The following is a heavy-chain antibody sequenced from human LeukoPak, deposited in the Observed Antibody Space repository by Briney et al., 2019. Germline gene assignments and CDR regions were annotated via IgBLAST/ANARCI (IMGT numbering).Heavy chain of an antibody. CDR3: AKRTLERSPSTCDY. Sequence: QPGGSLRLSCAASGFTFSSYAMTWVRQAPGKGLEWVSRIRSSGGSTYYADSVKGRFTISRDNSKNTLYLQMNSLRVEDTAVYYCAKRTLERSPSTCDYWRQGTLVTVSS. J-gene: IGHJ4*02. V-gene: IGHV3-23*01. D-gene: IGHD3-3*01. CDR1: GFTFSSYA. CDR2: IRSSGGST.